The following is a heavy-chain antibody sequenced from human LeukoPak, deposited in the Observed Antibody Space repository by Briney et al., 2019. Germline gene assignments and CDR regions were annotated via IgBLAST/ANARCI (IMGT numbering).Heavy chain of an antibody. CDR1: GFTFSSHD. D-gene: IGHD1-26*01. Sequence: GGSLRLSCEASGFTFSSHDMHWVRQAPGKGLDWVAVIWYDGSKKYYADSVKGRFTISRDNSKNTLYMQMNSLRAEDTAVYYCARDVSGSYLDYWGQGTLVTVSS. CDR3: ARDVSGSYLDY. V-gene: IGHV3-33*01. J-gene: IGHJ4*02. CDR2: IWYDGSKK.